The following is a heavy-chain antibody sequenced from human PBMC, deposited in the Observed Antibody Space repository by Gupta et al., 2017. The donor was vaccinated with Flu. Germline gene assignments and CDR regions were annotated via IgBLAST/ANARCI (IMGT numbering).Heavy chain of an antibody. CDR2: ISYDGSNK. Sequence: GMHWVRQAPGKGLEWVAVISYDGSNKYYADSVKGRFTISRDNSKNTLYLQMNSLRAEDTAVYYCARSFAYYYYYYMDVWGKGTTVTVSS. D-gene: IGHD3-16*01. CDR1: G. J-gene: IGHJ6*03. V-gene: IGHV3-30*03. CDR3: ARSFAYYYYYYMDV.